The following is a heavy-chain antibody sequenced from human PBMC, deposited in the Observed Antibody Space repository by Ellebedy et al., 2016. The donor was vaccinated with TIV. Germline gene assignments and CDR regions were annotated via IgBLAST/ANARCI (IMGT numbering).Heavy chain of an antibody. Sequence: MPGGSLRLSCTVSGGSISTYYWSWIRQPPGQGLEWIGYIYYSGYTEYNPSLKSRVTISLDTSKDQFSLGLSSVTAADTAVYYCARGPLRYFDWVYYYHGMDVWGQGTTVTVSS. D-gene: IGHD3-9*01. CDR1: GGSISTYY. V-gene: IGHV4-59*08. CDR2: IYYSGYT. J-gene: IGHJ6*02. CDR3: ARGPLRYFDWVYYYHGMDV.